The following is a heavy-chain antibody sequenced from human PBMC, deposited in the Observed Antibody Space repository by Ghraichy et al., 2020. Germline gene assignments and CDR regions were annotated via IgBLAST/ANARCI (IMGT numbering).Heavy chain of an antibody. CDR1: GFTFSSYA. Sequence: LSLTCAASGFTFSSYAMDWLSQAPGKGMERVSDVSGSSSYVYYADSVKGRFTISRDNAKNSLYLQMDSLRDEDTAVYYCARDATSSACGFDYWGQGALVTVSA. J-gene: IGHJ4*02. CDR2: VSGSSSYV. CDR3: ARDATSSACGFDY. D-gene: IGHD6-19*01. V-gene: IGHV3-48*02.